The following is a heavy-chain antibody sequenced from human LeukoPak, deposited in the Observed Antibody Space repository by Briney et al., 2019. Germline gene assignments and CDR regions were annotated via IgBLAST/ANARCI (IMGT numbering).Heavy chain of an antibody. CDR3: ARDIVVVAATDPY. D-gene: IGHD2-15*01. CDR2: ISSSSSYI. CDR1: GFTFSSYS. Sequence: PGGSLRLSCAASGFTFSSYSMNWVRQAPGKGLELVSSISSSSSYIYYADSAKGRFTISRDNAKNSLYLQMNSLRAEDTAVYYCARDIVVVAATDPYWGQGTLVTVSS. V-gene: IGHV3-21*01. J-gene: IGHJ4*02.